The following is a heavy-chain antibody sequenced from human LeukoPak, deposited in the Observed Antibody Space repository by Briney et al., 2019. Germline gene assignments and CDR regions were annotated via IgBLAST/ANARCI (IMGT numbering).Heavy chain of an antibody. CDR2: INPNSGGT. J-gene: IGHJ4*02. D-gene: IGHD2-15*01. CDR3: ARLYCSGGSCYPYSLYYFDY. V-gene: IGHV1-2*06. CDR1: GYTFTGYY. Sequence: ASVKVSCKASGYTFTGYYMHWVRQAPGQGLEWMGRINPNSGGTNYAQKFQGRVTMTRDTSISTAYMELSRLRSDDTAVYYCARLYCSGGSCYPYSLYYFDYWGQGTLDTVSS.